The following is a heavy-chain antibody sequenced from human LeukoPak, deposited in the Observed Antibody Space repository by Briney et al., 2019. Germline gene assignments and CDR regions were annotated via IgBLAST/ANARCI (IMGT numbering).Heavy chain of an antibody. D-gene: IGHD2-21*02. CDR2: IGTAGDT. CDR3: ARWRSGDFVDAFDI. V-gene: IGHV3-13*01. J-gene: IGHJ3*02. Sequence: PGGSLRLSCAASGFTFSSYDMHWVRHATGKGLEWVSAIGTAGDTYYPGSVKGRFTISRENAKNSLYLQMNSLRAGDTAVYYCARWRSGDFVDAFDIWGQGTMVTVSS. CDR1: GFTFSSYD.